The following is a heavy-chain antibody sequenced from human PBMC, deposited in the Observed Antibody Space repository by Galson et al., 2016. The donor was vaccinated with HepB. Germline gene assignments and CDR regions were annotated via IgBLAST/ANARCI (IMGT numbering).Heavy chain of an antibody. J-gene: IGHJ4*01. V-gene: IGHV3-23*01. CDR2: ISGVSDRT. Sequence: SLRLSCAASGFTFSNYAMSWVRQAPGKGPGWVSAISGVSDRTYYAGSMKDRFIISRDDSRNMLFLQLNSLRAEDTAIYYCAKESPYSNVRQYYLENWGLGTLVTVSS. CDR3: AKESPYSNVRQYYLEN. D-gene: IGHD4-11*01. CDR1: GFTFSNYA.